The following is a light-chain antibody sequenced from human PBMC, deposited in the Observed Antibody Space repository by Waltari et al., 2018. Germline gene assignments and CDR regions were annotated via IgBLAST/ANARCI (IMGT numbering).Light chain of an antibody. CDR3: NSYTSSSTWV. Sequence: QSALTQPATVSGSPGQSITISCTGTSSDVGGYNYVSCYQQHPGNAPKLMIFDVSKRPSGVSKRFSGYKSGSTASLTISGLHAEDEADFYCNSYTSSSTWVFGGGTKLTVL. J-gene: IGLJ3*02. V-gene: IGLV2-14*01. CDR1: SSDVGGYNY. CDR2: DVS.